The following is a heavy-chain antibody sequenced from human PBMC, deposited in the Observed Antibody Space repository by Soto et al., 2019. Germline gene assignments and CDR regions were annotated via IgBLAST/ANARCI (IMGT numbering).Heavy chain of an antibody. CDR3: GRALFCTSTSCYIAVSVLGLDV. CDR1: GFTFSNYA. V-gene: IGHV3-30-3*01. D-gene: IGHD2-2*01. J-gene: IGHJ6*02. CDR2: ISYDGTNN. Sequence: GGSLRLSGAASGFTFSNYAIHWVRQAPGKELEWVAVISYDGTNNYYAASVKGRFTISRDNSKNTLYLQMNSLRAEDTAIYYCGRALFCTSTSCYIAVSVLGLDVWGQGTTVTVSS.